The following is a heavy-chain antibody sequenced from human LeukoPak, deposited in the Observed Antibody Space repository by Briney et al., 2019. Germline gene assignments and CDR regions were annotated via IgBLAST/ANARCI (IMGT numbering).Heavy chain of an antibody. J-gene: IGHJ3*02. D-gene: IGHD3-22*01. CDR2: ISYDGSNK. Sequence: GRSLRLSCAASGFTFSSYAMHWVRQAPGKGLEWVAVISYDGSNKYYADSVKGRFTISRDNSKNTLYLQMNSLRAEDTAVYYCARGRDSSVYDDAFDIWGQGTMVTVSS. V-gene: IGHV3-30*04. CDR3: ARGRDSSVYDDAFDI. CDR1: GFTFSSYA.